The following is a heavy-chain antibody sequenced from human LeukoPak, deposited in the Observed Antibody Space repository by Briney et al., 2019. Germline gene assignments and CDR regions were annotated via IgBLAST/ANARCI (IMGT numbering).Heavy chain of an antibody. CDR1: GFTVSSNY. V-gene: IGHV3-53*01. CDR2: IYSGGST. Sequence: GGSLRLSCAPSGFTVSSNYMSWGRQAPGKGLEWGSVIYSGGSTYYADSVKRRFTISRDNSKNTLYLQMNSLRAEDTAVYYCARDEYCGGDCYSDWGQGTLVTVSS. J-gene: IGHJ4*02. D-gene: IGHD2-21*02. CDR3: ARDEYCGGDCYSD.